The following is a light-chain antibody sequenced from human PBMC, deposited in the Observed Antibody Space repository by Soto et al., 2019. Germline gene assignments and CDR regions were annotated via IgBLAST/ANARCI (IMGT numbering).Light chain of an antibody. CDR1: SXXXGSYNL. Sequence: QSALTQPASVSGSPGQSITISCTGTSXXXGSYNLVSWYQQHPGKAPKLMIYEGSKRPSGVSNRFSGSKSGNTASLTISGXXXXXXXXXXXCSYAGSSTSVVFGGGTKLTVL. CDR2: EGS. J-gene: IGLJ2*01. CDR3: CSYAGSSTSVV. V-gene: IGLV2-23*01.